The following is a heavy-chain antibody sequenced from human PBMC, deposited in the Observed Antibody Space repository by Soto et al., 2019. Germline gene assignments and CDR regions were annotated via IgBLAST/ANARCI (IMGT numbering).Heavy chain of an antibody. CDR2: IYYSGNT. CDR3: ASEAGNHYGSGGLFDY. CDR1: GGSMRSGDYS. J-gene: IGHJ4*02. V-gene: IGHV4-30-2*01. Sequence: QLQLQESGSGLVKPSQTLSLTCAVSGGSMRSGDYSWSWIRQPQGKGLEWIGDIYYSGNTYYNTSPTSCVPISVDGSKNQFSLTLSSVAAADTAVYYCASEAGNHYGSGGLFDYWGQGILVTVSS. D-gene: IGHD3-10*01.